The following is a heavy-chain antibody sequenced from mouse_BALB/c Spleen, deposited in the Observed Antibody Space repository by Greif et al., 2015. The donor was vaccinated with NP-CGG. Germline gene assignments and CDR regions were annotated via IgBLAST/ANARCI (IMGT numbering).Heavy chain of an antibody. CDR3: ARRMITGPIHAMDY. J-gene: IGHJ4*01. CDR2: IYPGDGDT. D-gene: IGHD2-4*01. CDR1: GYAFSSSW. V-gene: IGHV1-82*01. Sequence: QVQLQQSGPELVKPGASVKISCKASGYAFSSSWMNWVKQRPGQGLEWIGRIYPGDGDTNYNGKFKGKATLTADKSSSTAYMQLSSLTSVDSAVYFCARRMITGPIHAMDYWGQGTSVTVSS.